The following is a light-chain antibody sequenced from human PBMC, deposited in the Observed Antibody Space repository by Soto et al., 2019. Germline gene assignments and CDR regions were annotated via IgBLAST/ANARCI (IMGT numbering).Light chain of an antibody. CDR3: QQYGMSPWT. J-gene: IGKJ1*01. V-gene: IGKV3-20*01. CDR1: QSISYIY. Sequence: DIVLTQSPGTLSLSPGERATLSCRASQSISYIYLAWYQHRPGQAPRLLIYGASSRATGITDRFSGSGSGTDFTLTISRLEPEDFAVYYWQQYGMSPWTFGQGTKVEI. CDR2: GAS.